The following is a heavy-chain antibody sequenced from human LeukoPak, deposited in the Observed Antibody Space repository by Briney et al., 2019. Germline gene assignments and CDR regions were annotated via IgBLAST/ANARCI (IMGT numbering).Heavy chain of an antibody. D-gene: IGHD2-21*01. V-gene: IGHV3-23*01. CDR2: ISGSGDST. Sequence: PGGSLRLSCAASGFTFSSCAMSWVRQAPGKGLEWVSTISGSGDSTFYADSVKGRFTTSRDNSKNTLSLQMTSLKAEDTAVYYCARDRRGGEYFDVWGQGTTVTVSS. CDR3: ARDRRGGEYFDV. J-gene: IGHJ6*02. CDR1: GFTFSSCA.